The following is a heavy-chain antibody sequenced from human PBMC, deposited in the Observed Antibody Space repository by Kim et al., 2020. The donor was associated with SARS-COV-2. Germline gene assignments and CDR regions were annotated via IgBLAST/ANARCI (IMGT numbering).Heavy chain of an antibody. J-gene: IGHJ6*02. V-gene: IGHV1-18*01. Sequence: AQKLQGRVTMTTDTSTSTAYMELRSLRSDDTAVYYCGRFLDPGYYGMDVWGQGTTVTVSS. CDR3: GRFLDPGYYGMDV. D-gene: IGHD3-3*01.